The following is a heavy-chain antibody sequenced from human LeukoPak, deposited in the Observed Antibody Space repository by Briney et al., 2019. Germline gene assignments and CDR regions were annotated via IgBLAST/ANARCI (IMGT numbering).Heavy chain of an antibody. CDR2: IFPDGRT. J-gene: IGHJ4*02. D-gene: IGHD4-17*01. V-gene: IGHV3-53*01. CDR3: ARTNPVYGDFDY. Sequence: PGRSLRLSCAASGLTVTDNYFSWVRQAPGKGLEWVSVIFPDGRTYHADSVKGRFTISRDNSKNTLLLQMNSLRADDTALYHCARTNPVYGDFDYWGQGILVTVSS. CDR1: GLTVTDNY.